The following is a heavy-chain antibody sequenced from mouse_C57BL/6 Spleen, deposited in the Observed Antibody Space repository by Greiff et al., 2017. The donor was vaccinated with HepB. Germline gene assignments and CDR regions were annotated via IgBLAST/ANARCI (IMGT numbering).Heavy chain of an antibody. V-gene: IGHV5-4*03. D-gene: IGHD2-3*01. Sequence: DVKLQESGGGLVKPGGSLKLSCAASGFTFSSYAMSWVRQTPEKRLEWVATISDGGSYTYYPDNVKGRFTISRDNAKNNLYLQMSHLKSEDTAMYYCASYDGYPFAYWGQGTLVTVSA. CDR2: ISDGGSYT. CDR3: ASYDGYPFAY. CDR1: GFTFSSYA. J-gene: IGHJ3*01.